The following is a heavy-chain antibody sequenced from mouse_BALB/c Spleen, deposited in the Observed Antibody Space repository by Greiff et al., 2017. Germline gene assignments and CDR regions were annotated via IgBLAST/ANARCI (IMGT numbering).Heavy chain of an antibody. D-gene: IGHD1-1*01. J-gene: IGHJ4*01. CDR2: ISSGGST. Sequence: EVHLVESGGGLVKPGGSLKLSCAASGFTFSSYAMSWVRQTPEKRLEWVASISSGGSTYYPDSVKGRFTISRDNARNILYLQMSSLRSEDTAMYYCARIITTDYYAMDYWGQGTSVTVSS. V-gene: IGHV5-6-5*01. CDR1: GFTFSSYA. CDR3: ARIITTDYYAMDY.